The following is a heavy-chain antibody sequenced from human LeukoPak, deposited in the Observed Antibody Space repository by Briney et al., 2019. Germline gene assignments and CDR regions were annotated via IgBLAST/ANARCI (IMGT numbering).Heavy chain of an antibody. CDR3: ARDQAAYSSSWFQYFQH. J-gene: IGHJ1*01. V-gene: IGHV3-23*01. CDR1: GFTFSNYA. D-gene: IGHD6-13*01. Sequence: PGGSLRLSCAASGFTFSNYAMSWVRQAPGRGLEWVSAISGSGGSTYYADSVKGRFTISRDNSKNTLYLQMNSLRAEDTAVYYCARDQAAYSSSWFQYFQHWGQGTLSPSPQ. CDR2: ISGSGGST.